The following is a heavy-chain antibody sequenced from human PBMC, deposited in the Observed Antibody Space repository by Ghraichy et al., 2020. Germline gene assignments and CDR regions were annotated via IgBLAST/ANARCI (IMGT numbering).Heavy chain of an antibody. J-gene: IGHJ5*02. CDR1: GYTFTGYY. CDR2: INPNSGGT. Sequence: ASVKVSCKASGYTFTGYYMHWVRQAPGQGLEWMGWINPNSGGTNYAQKFQGRVTMTRDTSISTAYMELSRLRSDDTAVYYCAREHIVVVTAIYGWFDPWGQGTLVTVSS. V-gene: IGHV1-2*02. D-gene: IGHD2-21*02. CDR3: AREHIVVVTAIYGWFDP.